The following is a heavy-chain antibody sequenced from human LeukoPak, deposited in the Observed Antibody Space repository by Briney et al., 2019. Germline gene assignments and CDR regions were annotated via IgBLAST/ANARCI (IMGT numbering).Heavy chain of an antibody. CDR2: IYSGGST. Sequence: GSLRLSCAASGFTVSSNYMSWVRQAPGKGLEWVSVIYSGGSTYYADSVKGRFTISRDNSKNTLYLQMNSLRAEDTAVYYCARESSYRSSWVSWGQGTLVTVSS. D-gene: IGHD6-13*01. V-gene: IGHV3-53*01. CDR1: GFTVSSNY. J-gene: IGHJ5*02. CDR3: ARESSYRSSWVS.